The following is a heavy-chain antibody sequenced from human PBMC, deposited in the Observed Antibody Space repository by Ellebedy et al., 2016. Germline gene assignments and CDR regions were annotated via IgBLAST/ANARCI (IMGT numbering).Heavy chain of an antibody. J-gene: IGHJ5*02. CDR1: GFTFRSSD. D-gene: IGHD2-15*01. CDR2: IFSDGNT. V-gene: IGHV3-53*01. CDR3: ARGVGSGWFDP. Sequence: GGSLRLSCEASGFTFRSSDMHWVRQVIGKGLEWVSAIFSDGNTYYADSVKGRFTISRDNSKNTLYLQMNSLRAEDTAVYYCARGVGSGWFDPWGQGTPVTVST.